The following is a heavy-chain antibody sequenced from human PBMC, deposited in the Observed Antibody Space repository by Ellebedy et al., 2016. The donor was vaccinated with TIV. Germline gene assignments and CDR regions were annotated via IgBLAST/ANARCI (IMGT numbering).Heavy chain of an antibody. J-gene: IGHJ5*02. V-gene: IGHV3-9*01. D-gene: IGHD3-16*01. Sequence: SLKISCAASGFTFDNYAMHWVRQAPGKGLEWVAGISWNRDHIAYADSVKGRFTISRDNPKNSLYLQMNSLRAEDTAVYYCARAPGGKGIWFDPWGQGTLVTVSS. CDR1: GFTFDNYA. CDR2: ISWNRDHI. CDR3: ARAPGGKGIWFDP.